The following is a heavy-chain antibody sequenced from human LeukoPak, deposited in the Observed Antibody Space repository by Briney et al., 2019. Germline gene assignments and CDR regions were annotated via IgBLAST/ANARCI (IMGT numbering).Heavy chain of an antibody. CDR3: ARDVPIGNKRYDYYYMDV. D-gene: IGHD4-23*01. CDR2: IIPIFGTA. J-gene: IGHJ6*03. CDR1: GGTFSSYA. Sequence: ASVKVSCKASGGTFSSYAISWVRQAPGQGLEWMGGIIPIFGTANYAQKFQGRVTITADESTSTAYMELSSLRSEDTAVYYCARDVPIGNKRYDYYYMDVWGKGTTVTVSS. V-gene: IGHV1-69*13.